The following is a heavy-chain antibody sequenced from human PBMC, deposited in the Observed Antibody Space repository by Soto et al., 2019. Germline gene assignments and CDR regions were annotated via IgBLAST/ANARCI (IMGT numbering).Heavy chain of an antibody. D-gene: IGHD2-2*01. CDR2: INYRGTT. CDR3: ARDAPGEAPH. V-gene: IGHV4-31*01. J-gene: IGHJ4*02. CDR1: GGSLTNGDYY. Sequence: QVQLQESGPGLVRPSQTLSLTCTVSGGSLTNGDYYWNWLRQHPGKGLEWFGYINYRGTTFYNPSLNCLVFISVETSKNRFSLNLSSVSAADTAVYFCARDAPGEAPHWCQGTLVTVSS.